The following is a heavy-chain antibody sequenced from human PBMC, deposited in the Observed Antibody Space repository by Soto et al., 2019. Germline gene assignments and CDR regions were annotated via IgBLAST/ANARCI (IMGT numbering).Heavy chain of an antibody. J-gene: IGHJ5*02. CDR2: INTYNGNT. V-gene: IGHV1-18*01. CDR1: GYTFTDYS. CDR3: ARGVGSGTYYNQYNWFDP. D-gene: IGHD3-10*01. Sequence: ASVKVSCKASGYTFTDYSLQWVRQAPGQGLEWMGWINTYNGNTNHAQKLQGRVTMTTDTSTSTAYMELRSLRSDDTAVYYCARGVGSGTYYNQYNWFDPWGQGTLVTVSS.